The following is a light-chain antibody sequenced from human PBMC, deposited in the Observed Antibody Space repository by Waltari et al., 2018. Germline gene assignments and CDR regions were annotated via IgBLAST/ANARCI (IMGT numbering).Light chain of an antibody. CDR1: NIGRKS. CDR3: QVWDVNIYDFV. J-gene: IGLJ1*01. CDR2: RDT. V-gene: IGLV3-21*02. Sequence: SYVLTQPPSMSVAPGQTATIVCGGENIGRKSVHWYQQKPGKAPVLVVYRDTDRPSGIAARFSGSNSGNTATLSIGRVEAGDEATYYCQVWDVNIYDFVFGTGTTVTVL.